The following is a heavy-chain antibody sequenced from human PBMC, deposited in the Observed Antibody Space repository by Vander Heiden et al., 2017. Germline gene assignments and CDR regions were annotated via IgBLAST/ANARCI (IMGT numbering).Heavy chain of an antibody. D-gene: IGHD5-12*01. Sequence: EVQLLESGGGLVQPGGSLRLSCAASGFVSSDFGMGWVRQAPGKGLEWVSGISGSDDDTYYGDSVKGRFTISRDKSNNTMLLQMNSLRVDDTAVYYCVRDSGWLAAYWGQGTLVTVSS. CDR3: VRDSGWLAAY. CDR1: GFVSSDFG. V-gene: IGHV3-23*01. CDR2: ISGSDDDT. J-gene: IGHJ4*02.